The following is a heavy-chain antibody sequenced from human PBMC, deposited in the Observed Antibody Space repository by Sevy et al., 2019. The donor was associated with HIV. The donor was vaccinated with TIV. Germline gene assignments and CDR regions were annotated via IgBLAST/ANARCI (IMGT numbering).Heavy chain of an antibody. CDR2: ISYDGRNNK. Sequence: GGSLRLSCAAFGFTFSDHRMHWVRQAPGKGLEWVAVISYDGRNNKYNVDSVKGRFTISRDNSKNTVYLQMNSLRPEDTAIYYCARDRGEILSSAFDYWGRGTLVTVSS. CDR1: GFTFSDHR. CDR3: ARDRGEILSSAFDY. D-gene: IGHD3-16*01. J-gene: IGHJ4*02. V-gene: IGHV3-30*03.